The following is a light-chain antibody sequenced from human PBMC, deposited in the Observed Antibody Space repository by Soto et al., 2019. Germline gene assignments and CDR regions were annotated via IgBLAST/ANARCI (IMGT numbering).Light chain of an antibody. Sequence: NFMLTQPHSVSESPGKTVTISCTGSSGSIASNYVQWYQQRPGSAPTTVIYEDNQRPSGVPDRFSGSIDSSSNSASLTISGLNTEDEADSYCQSYASSIHEGVCGGG. V-gene: IGLV6-57*02. CDR3: QSYASSIHEGV. CDR1: SGSIASNY. CDR2: EDN. J-gene: IGLJ2*01.